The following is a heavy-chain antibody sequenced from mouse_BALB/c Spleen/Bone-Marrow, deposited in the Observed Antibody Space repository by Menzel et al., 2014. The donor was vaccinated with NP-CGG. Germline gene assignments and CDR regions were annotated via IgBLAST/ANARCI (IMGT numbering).Heavy chain of an antibody. V-gene: IGHV1-67*01. CDR3: AREVRAPWYAMDY. CDR2: ISTYNGNT. J-gene: IGHJ4*01. Sequence: VNLVESGPEVVRPGVSVKISCKGSGYTFTDYAMHWVKQSHAKSLEWIGVISTYNGNTNYNQKFEGKATMTVDKSSSTAYMELARLTSEDSAIYYCAREVRAPWYAMDYWGQGTSVTVSS. CDR1: GYTFTDYA. D-gene: IGHD2-14*01.